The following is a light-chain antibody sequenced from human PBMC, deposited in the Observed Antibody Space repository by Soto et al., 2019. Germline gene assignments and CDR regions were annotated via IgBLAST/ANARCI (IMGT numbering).Light chain of an antibody. J-gene: IGLJ1*01. V-gene: IGLV1-40*01. CDR2: GNK. CDR3: QYYDSSLSVSYV. Sequence: QSVLTQPPSVSGAPGQRVTISCTGSSSNIGAGYDVHWYQQRPGTAPKLLIYGNKNRPSGVPDRFSGSKSGTSASLAITGLQAEDEPDYYCQYYDSSLSVSYVFGTGTKLTVL. CDR1: SSNIGAGYD.